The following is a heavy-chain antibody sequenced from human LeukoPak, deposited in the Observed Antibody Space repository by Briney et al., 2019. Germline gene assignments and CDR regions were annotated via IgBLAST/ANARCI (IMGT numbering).Heavy chain of an antibody. D-gene: IGHD3-3*01. CDR3: ARQGYDFWSGTSGWWFDP. CDR1: GGSISSYY. V-gene: IGHV4-4*07. Sequence: SETLSLTCTVSGGSISSYYWSWIRQPAGKGLEWIGRIYTSGSTNYNPSLKSRVTMSVDTSKNQFSLKLSSVTAADTAVYYCARQGYDFWSGTSGWWFDPWGRGTLVTVSS. CDR2: IYTSGST. J-gene: IGHJ5*02.